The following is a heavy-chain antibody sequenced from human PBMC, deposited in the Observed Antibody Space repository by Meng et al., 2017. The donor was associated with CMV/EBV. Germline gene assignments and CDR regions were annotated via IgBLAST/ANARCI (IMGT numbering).Heavy chain of an antibody. CDR1: GFTFSDYY. CDR2: IYYSGST. D-gene: IGHD2-2*01. Sequence: ESLKISCAASGFTFSDYYMSWIRQPPGKGLEWIGSIYYSGSTYYNPSLKSRVTISVDTSKNQFSLKLSSVTAADTAVYYCASRPGYCSSTSCYRRSHFDYWGQGTLVTVSS. V-gene: IGHV4-38-2*01. CDR3: ASRPGYCSSTSCYRRSHFDY. J-gene: IGHJ4*02.